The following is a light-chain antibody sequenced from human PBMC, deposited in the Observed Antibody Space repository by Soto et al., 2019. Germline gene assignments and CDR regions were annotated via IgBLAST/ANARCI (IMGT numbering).Light chain of an antibody. J-gene: IGLJ2*01. CDR3: SSYTTTSTVV. CDR2: DVY. CDR1: SSDVGGYDY. V-gene: IGLV2-14*01. Sequence: QSALTQPASVSGSPGQSITISCTGTSSDVGGYDYVSWFQQYPGKAPSLMLYDVYRRPSGVSYRFSGPKSGNTASLTISGLQAEDEADYYCSSYTTTSTVVFGGGTKVTVL.